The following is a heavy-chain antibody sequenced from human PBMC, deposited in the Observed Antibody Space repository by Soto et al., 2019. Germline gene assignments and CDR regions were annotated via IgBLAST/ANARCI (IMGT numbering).Heavy chain of an antibody. Sequence: PSETLSLTGSVCGGSINSSSYFWGWVRQPPGKGLEWIGSIYYSGSTYYNPSLRSRVTISVDTSKNQFSLKLSSVTAADTAVFYCARHYSSRSRNLFDPCGQGTLVTVCS. CDR1: GGSINSSSYF. CDR2: IYYSGST. V-gene: IGHV4-39*01. J-gene: IGHJ5*02. D-gene: IGHD6-19*01. CDR3: ARHYSSRSRNLFDP.